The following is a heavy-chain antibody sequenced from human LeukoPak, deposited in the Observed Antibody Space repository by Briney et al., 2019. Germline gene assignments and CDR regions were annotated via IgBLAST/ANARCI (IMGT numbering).Heavy chain of an antibody. CDR3: ARGRGCSSTTCYPDY. V-gene: IGHV3-23*01. J-gene: IGHJ4*02. CDR1: GFTFSSYA. D-gene: IGHD2-2*01. Sequence: GGSLRLSCAASGFTFSSYAMSWVRQAPGKGLEWVSAVGGSGGSTFYADSVKGRFTISRDNAKSSLYLQMNSLRAEDTAVYYCARGRGCSSTTCYPDYWGQGTLVTVSS. CDR2: VGGSGGST.